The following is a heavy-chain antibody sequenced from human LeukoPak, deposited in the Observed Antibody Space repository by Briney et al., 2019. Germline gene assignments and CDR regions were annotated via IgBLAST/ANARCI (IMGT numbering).Heavy chain of an antibody. CDR3: AKVSWSRTAGADC. CDR2: IRDTGVST. D-gene: IGHD6-13*01. J-gene: IGHJ4*02. Sequence: PSETLSLTCAVYGGSFSGYYWSWVRQAPGKGLEWVSAIRDTGVSTYYAESVKGRFTISRDISKNTLYLQMNSLRAEDTAVYYCAKVSWSRTAGADCWGQGTLVTVSS. CDR1: GGSFSGYY. V-gene: IGHV3-23*01.